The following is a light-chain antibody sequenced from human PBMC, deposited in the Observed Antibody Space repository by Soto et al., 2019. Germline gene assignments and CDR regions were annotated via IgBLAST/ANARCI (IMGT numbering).Light chain of an antibody. CDR1: QSVTSNY. CDR3: QQYGSSPTT. Sequence: EIVLSQSPGTLSFSPGERATLSCSASQSVTSNYIAWYQQKPGQAPRLLIFGASIRDTGIPDRFSGSGSGTDFTLTISRLEPEDFGVYHCQQYGSSPTTFGQGTKVDIK. J-gene: IGKJ1*01. V-gene: IGKV3-20*01. CDR2: GAS.